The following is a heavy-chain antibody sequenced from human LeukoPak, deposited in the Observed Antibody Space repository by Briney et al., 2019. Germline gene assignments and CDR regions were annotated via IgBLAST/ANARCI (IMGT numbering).Heavy chain of an antibody. J-gene: IGHJ4*02. D-gene: IGHD2-2*01. Sequence: PGGSLRLSCAASGLTFSSYSMNWVRQAPGKGLEWVSYISSSSSSIYYAESVKGRFTISRDNAKNTLYLQMNSLRAEDTAVYYCARDWYHAIDYWGQGTLVTVSS. CDR1: GLTFSSYS. CDR2: ISSSSSSI. V-gene: IGHV3-21*05. CDR3: ARDWYHAIDY.